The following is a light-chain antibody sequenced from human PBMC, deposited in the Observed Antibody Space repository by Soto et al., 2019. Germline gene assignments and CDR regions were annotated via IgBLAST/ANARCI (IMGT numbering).Light chain of an antibody. Sequence: DIRMTQSPSSLSASVGDRVTITCRASQSISSYLNWYQQKPGKAPKLLIYAASSLQSGVPSRFSGSGSGTDFTLTISSLQPEDFATYYCQQSNSTLFTFGPGTKVDIK. CDR2: AAS. J-gene: IGKJ3*01. CDR3: QQSNSTLFT. V-gene: IGKV1-39*01. CDR1: QSISSY.